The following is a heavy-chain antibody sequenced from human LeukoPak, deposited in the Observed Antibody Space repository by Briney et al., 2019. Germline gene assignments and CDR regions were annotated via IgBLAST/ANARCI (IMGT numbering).Heavy chain of an antibody. CDR2: ISAYNGNT. D-gene: IGHD3-16*01. J-gene: IGHJ3*02. V-gene: IGHV1-18*01. Sequence: ASVKVSCKASGYTFTSYGISWVRQAPGLGLEWMGWISAYNGNTNYAQKLQGRVTMTTDTSTSTAYMELRSLRSDDTAVYYCARDLWEFDAFDIWGQGTMVTVSS. CDR3: ARDLWEFDAFDI. CDR1: GYTFTSYG.